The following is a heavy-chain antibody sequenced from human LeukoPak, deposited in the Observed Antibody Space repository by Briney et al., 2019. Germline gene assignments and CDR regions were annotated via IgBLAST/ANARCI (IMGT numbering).Heavy chain of an antibody. CDR3: ANLKPPAPDGLDI. D-gene: IGHD1-14*01. J-gene: IGHJ3*02. CDR1: GFTFSSYG. Sequence: GGSLRLSCAASGFTFSSYGMHWVRQAPGKGLEWVAVISYDGSNKYYADSVKGRFTISRDNAKNSVYLQMNSLRAEDTAVYCCANLKPPAPDGLDIWGQGTMITVSS. CDR2: ISYDGSNK. V-gene: IGHV3-30*18.